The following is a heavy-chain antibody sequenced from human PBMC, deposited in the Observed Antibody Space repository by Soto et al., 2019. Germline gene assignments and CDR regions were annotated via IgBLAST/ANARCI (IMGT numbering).Heavy chain of an antibody. CDR1: GGSISSSSYY. Sequence: QLQLQESGPGLVKPSETLSLTCTVSGGSISSSSYYWGWIRQPPGKGLEWIGSIYYSGSTYYNPSLKSRVTISVDTSKNQFSLKLSSVTAADTAVYYCASQHIVVVTASRMNWFDPWGQGTLVTVSS. CDR2: IYYSGST. J-gene: IGHJ5*02. CDR3: ASQHIVVVTASRMNWFDP. D-gene: IGHD2-21*02. V-gene: IGHV4-39*01.